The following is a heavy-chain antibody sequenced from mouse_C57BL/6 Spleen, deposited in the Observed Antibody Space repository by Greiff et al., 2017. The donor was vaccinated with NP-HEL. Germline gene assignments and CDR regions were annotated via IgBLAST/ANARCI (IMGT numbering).Heavy chain of an antibody. V-gene: IGHV1-63*01. J-gene: IGHJ4*01. CDR1: GYTFTNYW. CDR2: IYPGGGYT. D-gene: IGHD1-1*01. CDR3: ARGGNYAMDY. Sequence: QVQLQQSGAELVRPGTSVKMSCKASGYTFTNYWIGWAKQRPGHGLEWIGDIYPGGGYTNYNEKFKGKATLTADKSSSTAYMQFSSLTSEDSAIYYCARGGNYAMDYWGQGTSVTVSS.